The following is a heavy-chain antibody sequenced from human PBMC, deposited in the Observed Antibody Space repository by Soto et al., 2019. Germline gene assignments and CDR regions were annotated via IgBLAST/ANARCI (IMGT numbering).Heavy chain of an antibody. CDR2: IYYSGST. D-gene: IGHD2-2*01. Sequence: SETLSLTCAVSGGSISSGGYSWSWIRQPPGKGMEWIGSIYYSGSTYYNPSLNSRVTVSVDTSKNQFSLKVTSVTAADTAVYYCARLHGYCISSSCHGHYAMDVWGQGTTVTVSS. J-gene: IGHJ6*02. CDR3: ARLHGYCISSSCHGHYAMDV. V-gene: IGHV4-39*01. CDR1: GGSISSGGYS.